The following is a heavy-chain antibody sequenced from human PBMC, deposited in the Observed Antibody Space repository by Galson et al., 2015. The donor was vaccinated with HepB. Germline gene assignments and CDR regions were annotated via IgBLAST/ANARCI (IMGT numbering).Heavy chain of an antibody. CDR3: ARAPSYYHTAMDSLWGGFRYGMDV. J-gene: IGHJ6*02. Sequence: SVKVSCKASGYTFTSYYMHWVRQAPGQGLEWMGIINPSGGSTSYAQKFQGRVTMTRDTSTSTVYMELSSLRSEDTAVYYRARAPSYYHTAMDSLWGGFRYGMDVWGQGTTVTVSS. CDR1: GYTFTSYY. D-gene: IGHD5-18*01. CDR2: INPSGGST. V-gene: IGHV1-46*01.